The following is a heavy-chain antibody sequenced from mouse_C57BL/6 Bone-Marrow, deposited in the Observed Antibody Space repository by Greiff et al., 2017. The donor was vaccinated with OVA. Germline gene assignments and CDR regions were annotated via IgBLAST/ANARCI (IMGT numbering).Heavy chain of an antibody. CDR3: TDGHYAMDY. Sequence: VQLKQSGAELVRPGASVKLSCTASGFNIKDYYMHWVKQRPEQGLEWIGRIDPEDGDTDYAPKFQGKATMTADTSSNTAYLQLRSLTSEDTAVYYCTDGHYAMDYWGQGTSVTVSS. CDR1: GFNIKDYY. CDR2: IDPEDGDT. D-gene: IGHD2-3*01. V-gene: IGHV14-1*01. J-gene: IGHJ4*01.